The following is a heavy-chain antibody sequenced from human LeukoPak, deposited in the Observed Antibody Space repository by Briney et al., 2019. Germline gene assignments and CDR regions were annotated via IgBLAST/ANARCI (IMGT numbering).Heavy chain of an antibody. CDR3: ARCDSGSYYLLGY. J-gene: IGHJ4*02. D-gene: IGHD1-26*01. CDR2: INPNSGGT. V-gene: IGHV1-2*02. Sequence: ASVKVSCKASGYTFTGYYMHWVRQAPGKGLEWMGWINPNSGGTNYAQKFQGRVTMTRDTSISTAYMELSRLRSDDTAVYYCARCDSGSYYLLGYWGQGTLVTVSS. CDR1: GYTFTGYY.